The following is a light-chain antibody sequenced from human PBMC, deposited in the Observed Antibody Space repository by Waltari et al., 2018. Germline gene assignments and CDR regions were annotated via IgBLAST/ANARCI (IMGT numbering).Light chain of an antibody. CDR3: AVWDDSLSGRV. V-gene: IGLV1-47*01. Sequence: QSLLTQPPSASGPRGQMVNISCSGSRSNICNNYVYWYQHLPGTPPKLPIYRNNQRPSGVPDRFSGSNSGPSAYLAISGLRSEDEADYYCAVWDDSLSGRVFGGGTKVTVL. CDR2: RNN. CDR1: RSNICNNY. J-gene: IGLJ3*02.